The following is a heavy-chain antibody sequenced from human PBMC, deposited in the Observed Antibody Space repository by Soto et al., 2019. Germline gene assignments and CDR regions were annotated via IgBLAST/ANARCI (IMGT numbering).Heavy chain of an antibody. J-gene: IGHJ4*02. V-gene: IGHV3-23*01. CDR1: EFTFSNYA. D-gene: IGHD1-26*01. CDR3: AKAVSGSIRYFDS. CDR2: ITGSGVTT. Sequence: GGSLRLSCAASEFTFSNYAMTWVRQAPGKGLEWVSLITGSGVTTYYADSVKGRFTIARDTFKNTLYLQMNSLRAGDTAIYYCAKAVSGSIRYFDSWGQGTLVTVSS.